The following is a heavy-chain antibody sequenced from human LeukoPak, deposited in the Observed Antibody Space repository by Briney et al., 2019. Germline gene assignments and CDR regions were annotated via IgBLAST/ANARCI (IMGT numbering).Heavy chain of an antibody. CDR2: ISWNSGSI. CDR3: AKDKGSGSYYLDY. CDR1: GFTFDDYA. V-gene: IGHV3-9*01. J-gene: IGHJ4*02. D-gene: IGHD3-10*01. Sequence: PGGSLRLSCAASGFTFDDYAMHWVRQAPGKGLEWVSGISWNSGSIGYADSVKGRFTISRDNAKNSLYLQMNSLRAEDTALYYCAKDKGSGSYYLDYWGQGTLVTVSS.